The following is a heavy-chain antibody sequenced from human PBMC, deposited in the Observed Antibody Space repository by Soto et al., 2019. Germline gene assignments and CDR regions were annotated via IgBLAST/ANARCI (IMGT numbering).Heavy chain of an antibody. V-gene: IGHV4-30-2*01. CDR3: ARGPPGPSHRCDV. CDR1: GGSMSRGGQS. Sequence: SETLSLTCAVSGGSMSRGGQSWSWIRQPPGKGLEWLGFIYYTGSTYYNPSLKSRVTLSVDTSKDQFSLTLTSVTAADRANYFGARGPPGPSHRCDVWGQGTPVTVYS. D-gene: IGHD3-10*01. J-gene: IGHJ6*02. CDR2: IYYTGST.